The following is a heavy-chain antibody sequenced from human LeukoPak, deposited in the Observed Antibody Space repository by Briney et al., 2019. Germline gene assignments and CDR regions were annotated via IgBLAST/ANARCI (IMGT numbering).Heavy chain of an antibody. V-gene: IGHV4-39*07. J-gene: IGHJ3*02. D-gene: IGHD1-26*01. Sequence: SETLSLTCTVSGGSISSSSYYWGWIRQPPGKGLEWIGSIYYSGSTYYNPSLKSRVTISVDTSKNQFSLKLSSVTAADTAVYYCAVGATTVLGAFDIWGQGTMVTVSS. CDR2: IYYSGST. CDR1: GGSISSSSYY. CDR3: AVGATTVLGAFDI.